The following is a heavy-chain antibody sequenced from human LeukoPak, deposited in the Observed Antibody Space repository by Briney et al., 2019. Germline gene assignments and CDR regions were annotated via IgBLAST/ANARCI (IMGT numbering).Heavy chain of an antibody. CDR2: IKSKTDGGTT. CDR1: GFTFSNAW. J-gene: IGHJ4*02. D-gene: IGHD4-17*01. CDR3: TTGYGDYVCLY. V-gene: IGHV3-15*01. Sequence: GGSLRLSCTVSGFTFSNAWMSWVRQAPGKGREWVGRIKSKTDGGTTDYAAPVKGRFTISRDESKNTLYLQMNSLKTEDTAVYYCTTGYGDYVCLYWGQGTLVTVSS.